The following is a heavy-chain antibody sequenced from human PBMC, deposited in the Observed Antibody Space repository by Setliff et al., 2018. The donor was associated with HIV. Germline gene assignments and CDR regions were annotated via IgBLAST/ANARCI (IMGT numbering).Heavy chain of an antibody. CDR2: IHYTGTT. J-gene: IGHJ3*02. Sequence: PSETLSLTCTVSGGSISSHCWSWIRQSPGKGLEWTGNIHYTGTTHYNPSLKSRLTMSVDTSKNQVSLKLTSVTAADTAVYYCARYKCINFACVGFDIWGQGTVVTVS. CDR1: GGSISSHC. D-gene: IGHD3-9*01. V-gene: IGHV4-59*11. CDR3: ARYKCINFACVGFDI.